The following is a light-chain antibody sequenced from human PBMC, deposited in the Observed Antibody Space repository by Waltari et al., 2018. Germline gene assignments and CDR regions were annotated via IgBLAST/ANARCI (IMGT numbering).Light chain of an antibody. CDR2: GAS. V-gene: IGKV1-12*01. CDR1: QSISNW. CDR3: QQYDVWPPYT. Sequence: DIQMTQSPSSVSASVGDTVTLTCRTSQSISNWVAWYQQKPGKAPNLLIYGASSLQSGVPPRFSGSGSGTEFTLTISSLQSEDFALYYCQQYDVWPPYTFGQGTKLEIK. J-gene: IGKJ2*01.